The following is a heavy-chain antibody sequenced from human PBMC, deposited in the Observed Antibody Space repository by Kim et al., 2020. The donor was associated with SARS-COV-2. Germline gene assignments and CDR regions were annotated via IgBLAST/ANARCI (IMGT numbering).Heavy chain of an antibody. D-gene: IGHD3-22*01. J-gene: IGHJ4*02. V-gene: IGHV1-18*04. Sequence: ASVKVSCKASGYTFTSYGISWVRQAPGQGLEWMGWISAYNGNTNYAQKLQGRVTMTTDTSTSTAYMELRSLRSDDTAVYYCARGQVVYDSSGYSSYYFDYWGQGTLVTVSS. CDR2: ISAYNGNT. CDR1: GYTFTSYG. CDR3: ARGQVVYDSSGYSSYYFDY.